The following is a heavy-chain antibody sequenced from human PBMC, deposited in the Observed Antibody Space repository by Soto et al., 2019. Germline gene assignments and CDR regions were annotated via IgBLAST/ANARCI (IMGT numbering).Heavy chain of an antibody. J-gene: IGHJ5*02. Sequence: ASETLSLTCTVSGGSISSHYWSWIRQPPGKGLEWIGYIYYSGSTKYNLSLKSRVTISVDTSKNQFSLKLSSVTAADTAVYYCARQSCSSTSCYSWVSWFDPWGQGTLVTVSS. CDR1: GGSISSHY. D-gene: IGHD2-2*01. CDR3: ARQSCSSTSCYSWVSWFDP. V-gene: IGHV4-59*08. CDR2: IYYSGST.